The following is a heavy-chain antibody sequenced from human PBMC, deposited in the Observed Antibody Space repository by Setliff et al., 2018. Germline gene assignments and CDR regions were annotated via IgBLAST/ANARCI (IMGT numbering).Heavy chain of an antibody. CDR3: ARSFSRREKFLLDY. CDR2: IYYSGST. V-gene: IGHV4-39*07. J-gene: IGHJ4*02. CDR1: GGSISSSSYY. Sequence: SETLSLTCTVSGGSISSSSYYWGWIRQPPGKGLEWIGSIYYSGSTDSHPSLKSRVTISMDTSKNQFSLKVSSVTAADTAVYYCARSFSRREKFLLDYWGQGALVTVSS.